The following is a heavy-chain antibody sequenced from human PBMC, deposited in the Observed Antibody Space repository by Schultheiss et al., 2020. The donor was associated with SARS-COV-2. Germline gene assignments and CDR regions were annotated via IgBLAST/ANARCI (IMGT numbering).Heavy chain of an antibody. V-gene: IGHV4-59*08. Sequence: SETLSLTCTVSGGSISSYYWSWIRQPPGKGLEWIGEINHSGSTNYNPSLKSRVTISVDTSKNQFSLKLSSVTAADTAVYYCARVSLNYYGSGSYPDYWGQGTLVTVSS. D-gene: IGHD3-10*01. J-gene: IGHJ4*02. CDR2: INHSGST. CDR1: GGSISSYY. CDR3: ARVSLNYYGSGSYPDY.